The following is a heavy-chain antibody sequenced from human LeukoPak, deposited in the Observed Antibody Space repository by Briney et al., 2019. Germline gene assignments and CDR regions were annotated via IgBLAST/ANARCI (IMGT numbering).Heavy chain of an antibody. CDR3: ARGVNYYDSSGYYTFDF. V-gene: IGHV1-2*02. D-gene: IGHD3-22*01. J-gene: IGHJ4*02. CDR2: INPNSGGT. Sequence: ASVKVSCKASGYTXTGYYMHWVRQAPGQGLEWMGWINPNSGGTNYAQKFQGRVTMTRDTSISTAYMELSRLRSDDTAVYYCARGVNYYDSSGYYTFDFWGQGTLVTVSS. CDR1: GYTXTGYY.